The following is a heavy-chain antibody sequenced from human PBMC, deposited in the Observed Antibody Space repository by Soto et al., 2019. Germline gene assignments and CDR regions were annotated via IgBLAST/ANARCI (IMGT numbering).Heavy chain of an antibody. CDR2: IDPSDSYT. J-gene: IGHJ6*02. CDR1: GYSFTSYW. CDR3: ARHPVEGGIFGVVIRAYGMDV. Sequence: GESLKISCKGSGYSFTSYWISWVRQMPGKGLEWMGRIDPSDSYTNYSPSFQGHVTISADKSISTAYLQWSSLKASDTAVYYCARHPVEGGIFGVVIRAYGMDVWGQGTTVTVSS. V-gene: IGHV5-10-1*01. D-gene: IGHD3-3*01.